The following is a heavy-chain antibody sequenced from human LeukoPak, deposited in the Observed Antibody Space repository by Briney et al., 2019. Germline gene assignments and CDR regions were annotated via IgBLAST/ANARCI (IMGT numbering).Heavy chain of an antibody. V-gene: IGHV1-18*01. J-gene: IGHJ3*02. CDR1: GYTFTSYG. D-gene: IGHD3-22*01. CDR2: ISAYNGNT. CDR3: ARVYDSSGYFPFDI. Sequence: ASVKVSCKASGYTFTSYGISWVRQAPGQGLEWMGWISAYNGNTNYAQKLQGRVTMTTDTSTSTAYMELRSLRSDDTAVYYCARVYDSSGYFPFDIWGPGTMVTVSS.